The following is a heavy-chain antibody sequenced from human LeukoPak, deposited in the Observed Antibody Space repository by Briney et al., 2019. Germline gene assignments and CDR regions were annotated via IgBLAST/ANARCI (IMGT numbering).Heavy chain of an antibody. J-gene: IGHJ5*02. CDR3: ARVRGSRYDILTGYYDFDP. D-gene: IGHD3-9*01. Sequence: ASVKVSCKASGYTFTGYYMHWVRQAPGQGLEWMGWINPNSGGTNYAQKFQGRVTMTRDTSISTAYMELSRLRSDDTAVYYCARVRGSRYDILTGYYDFDPWGQGTLATVSS. CDR2: INPNSGGT. CDR1: GYTFTGYY. V-gene: IGHV1-2*02.